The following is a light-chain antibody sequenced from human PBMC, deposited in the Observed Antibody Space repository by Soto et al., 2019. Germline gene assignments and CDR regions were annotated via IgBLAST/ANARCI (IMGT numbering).Light chain of an antibody. V-gene: IGKV1-12*01. CDR1: QCINSR. CDR3: QQSGDTTPWT. Sequence: DIQRTQSPSSVFASVGDRGTMTCRASQCINSRLAWYQQQTGKVPKRLLYAASSLQSGVPSTSSGSRSATTYAPTTNSMQHAEYVRYYYQQSGDTTPWTFGQGTKVDIK. CDR2: AAS. J-gene: IGKJ1*01.